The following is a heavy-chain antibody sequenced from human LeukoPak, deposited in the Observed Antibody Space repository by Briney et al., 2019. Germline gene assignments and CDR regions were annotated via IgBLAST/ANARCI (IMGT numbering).Heavy chain of an antibody. Sequence: PSETLSLTCTVSGGSISSYYWSWIRQPPGKGLEWIGYIYYSGSTNYNPSLKSRVTISVDTSKNQFSLKLSSVTAADTAVYYCARDTSSGRYGAFDIWGQGTMVTVSS. V-gene: IGHV4-59*01. J-gene: IGHJ3*02. D-gene: IGHD6-19*01. CDR2: IYYSGST. CDR1: GGSISSYY. CDR3: ARDTSSGRYGAFDI.